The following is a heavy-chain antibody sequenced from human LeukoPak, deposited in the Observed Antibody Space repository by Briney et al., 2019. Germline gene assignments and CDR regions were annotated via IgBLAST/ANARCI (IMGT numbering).Heavy chain of an antibody. CDR2: IKSDGTTI. V-gene: IGHV3-74*01. J-gene: IGHJ4*02. CDR3: ARVFWSRTSCYRGGPFDY. CDR1: GFSLSSYW. Sequence: QPGGSLKLSCAASGFSLSSYWMHWVRQAPGKGLVWFSCIKSDGTTINYADSVKGRFTISRDNAKNMLYLQMNSLRAEDTAVYYCARVFWSRTSCYRGGPFDYWGQGTLVTVSS. D-gene: IGHD2-2*02.